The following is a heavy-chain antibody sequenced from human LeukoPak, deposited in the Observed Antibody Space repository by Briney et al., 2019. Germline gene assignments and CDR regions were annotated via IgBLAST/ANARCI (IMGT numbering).Heavy chain of an antibody. V-gene: IGHV1-2*02. J-gene: IGHJ3*02. CDR1: GYIFIGYY. CDR3: ARGASGRGFRVYAFDI. CDR2: IDPKSGGT. D-gene: IGHD6-19*01. Sequence: ASVKVSCKTSGYIFIGYYMHWVRQAPGQGLEWMGWIDPKSGGTKYAQKFQGRVTMTRDMSISTAYMELSRLRSDDTAVYYCARGASGRGFRVYAFDIWGQGTMVTVSS.